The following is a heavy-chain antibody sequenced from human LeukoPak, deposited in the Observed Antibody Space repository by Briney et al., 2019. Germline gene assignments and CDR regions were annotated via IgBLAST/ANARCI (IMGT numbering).Heavy chain of an antibody. CDR2: IYYSDSGKM. Sequence: SETLSLTCTVSGGSIIRSFYYCGWIRQSPGKGLEWIGSIYYSDSGKMYYNPSLKSRVTMSADTSKNQFSLRVSSVTAAGTGIYYGARRAPALGALDITGQGTMVSVSS. D-gene: IGHD4/OR15-4a*01. V-gene: IGHV4-39*01. CDR1: GGSIIRSFYY. J-gene: IGHJ3*02. CDR3: ARRAPALGALDI.